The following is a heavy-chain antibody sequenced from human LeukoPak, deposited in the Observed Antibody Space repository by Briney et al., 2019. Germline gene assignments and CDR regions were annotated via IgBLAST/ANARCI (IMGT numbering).Heavy chain of an antibody. J-gene: IGHJ4*02. CDR1: GFTFSSYG. Sequence: GGSLRLSCAASGFTFSSYGMHWVRQAPGKGLEWVAVIWYDGSNKYYADSVKGRFTISRDNSKNTLYLRMNSLRAEDTAVYYCARDDSSGYHDYWGQGTLVTVSS. V-gene: IGHV3-33*01. D-gene: IGHD3-22*01. CDR2: IWYDGSNK. CDR3: ARDDSSGYHDY.